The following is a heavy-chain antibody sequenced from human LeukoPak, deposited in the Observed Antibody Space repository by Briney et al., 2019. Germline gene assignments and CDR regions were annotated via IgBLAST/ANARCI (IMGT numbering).Heavy chain of an antibody. Sequence: SETLSLTCSVSGGSISSSSYSWGWIRQPPGKGLEWIGSIYYSGSTYFNPSLKSRVTISVDTSKNQFSLWLSSVTAADTAVYYCASAEYQLLWGSLGAFDIWGQGTMVTVSS. D-gene: IGHD2-2*01. CDR2: IYYSGST. J-gene: IGHJ3*02. CDR1: GGSISSSSYS. CDR3: ASAEYQLLWGSLGAFDI. V-gene: IGHV4-39*07.